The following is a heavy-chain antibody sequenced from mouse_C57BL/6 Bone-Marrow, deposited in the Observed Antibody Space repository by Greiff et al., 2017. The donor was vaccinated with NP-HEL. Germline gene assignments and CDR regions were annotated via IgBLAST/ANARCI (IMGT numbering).Heavy chain of an antibody. CDR3: ARGYYYGSDYFDY. CDR1: GYAFSSYW. V-gene: IGHV1-80*01. J-gene: IGHJ2*01. CDR2: IYPGDGAT. D-gene: IGHD1-1*01. Sequence: QVQLKQSGAELVKPGASVKISCKASGYAFSSYWMNWVKQRPGKGLEWIGQIYPGDGATNYNGKFKGKATLTSDKSSSTAYMQLSSLTSEDSAVYFCARGYYYGSDYFDYWGQGTTLTVSS.